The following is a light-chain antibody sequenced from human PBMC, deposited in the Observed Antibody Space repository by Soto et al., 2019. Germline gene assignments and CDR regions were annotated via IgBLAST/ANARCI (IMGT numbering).Light chain of an antibody. V-gene: IGLV2-8*01. J-gene: IGLJ2*01. CDR2: AVS. CDR1: SSDVGVYNY. Sequence: QSALTQPPSASGSTGQSVTISCTGTSSDVGVYNYVSWYQQHPGKAPKLMIYAVSKRPSGVPDRFSGSKSGNTASLTVSGLQAEDEAEYYCSSFAGNNNLVFGGGTKLTVL. CDR3: SSFAGNNNLV.